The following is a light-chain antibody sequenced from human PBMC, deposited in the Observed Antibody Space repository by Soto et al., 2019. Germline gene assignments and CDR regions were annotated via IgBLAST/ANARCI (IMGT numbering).Light chain of an antibody. CDR2: DAS. CDR3: QQRSNWPPIT. J-gene: IGKJ5*01. CDR1: QSVSRTN. Sequence: EIVLTQSPGTLSLSPGERATLSCRASQSVSRTNLAWYQQKPGQAPRLIIYDASNRATGIPARFSGSGAGTEFTLTISSLEPEDFAVYYCQQRSNWPPITFGQGTRLEI. V-gene: IGKV3-11*01.